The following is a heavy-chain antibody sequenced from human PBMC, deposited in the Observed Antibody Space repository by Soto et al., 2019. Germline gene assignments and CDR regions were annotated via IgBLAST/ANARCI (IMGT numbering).Heavy chain of an antibody. CDR3: ARLYCRTPTSYSVGAFDL. J-gene: IGHJ3*01. V-gene: IGHV3-33*01. Sequence: PGVSLRLSCAASGFTFSSYGMHWVRQSPGKGLEWVALIWFDGSDKYYADSVKGRFTISRDNSKNTLYLQMNSLRADDTAVYYCARLYCRTPTSYSVGAFDLWGHGTTATVS. D-gene: IGHD2-2*01. CDR1: GFTFSSYG. CDR2: IWFDGSDK.